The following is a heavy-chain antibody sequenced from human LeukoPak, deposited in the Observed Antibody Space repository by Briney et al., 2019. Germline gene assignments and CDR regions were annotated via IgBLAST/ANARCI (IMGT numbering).Heavy chain of an antibody. CDR3: ARAITYYYDSSGYYPYYFDY. J-gene: IGHJ4*02. Sequence: GGSLRLSCAASGFTFSSYAMHWVRQAPGKGLEDVSAISSNGGSTYYANSVKGRFTISRDNSKNTLYLQMGSLRAEDMAVYYCARAITYYYDSSGYYPYYFDYWGQGTLVTVSS. CDR1: GFTFSSYA. V-gene: IGHV3-64*01. CDR2: ISSNGGST. D-gene: IGHD3-22*01.